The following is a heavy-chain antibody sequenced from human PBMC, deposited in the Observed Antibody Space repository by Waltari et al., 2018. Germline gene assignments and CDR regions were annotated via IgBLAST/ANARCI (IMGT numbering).Heavy chain of an antibody. CDR1: GFELSRYL. CDR3: ARNFDMDV. J-gene: IGHJ6*02. V-gene: IGHV3-74*01. CDR2: INNDGTNT. Sequence: EVQLVESGGGLVQPGGSLRLSCAASGFELSRYLRHWVRQVPGTGLVLVSRINNDGTNTAYADSVKGRFTISRDNAKNTLYMEMNTLRDEDTGVYYCARNFDMDVWGQGTTVTVSS.